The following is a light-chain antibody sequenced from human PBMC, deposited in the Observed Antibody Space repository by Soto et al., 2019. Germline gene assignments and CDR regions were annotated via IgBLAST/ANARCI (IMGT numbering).Light chain of an antibody. CDR2: GVS. J-gene: IGLJ3*02. V-gene: IGLV2-14*03. Sequence: QSALTQPASVSGSPGQSITISCTGTNSDVGDYNYVSWYQQHPGKAPKLVIYGVSNRPSGTSNRFSGSKSGNTASLTISGLQAEDEADYYCSSYTSTNTLLFGGGTKLTVL. CDR3: SSYTSTNTLL. CDR1: NSDVGDYNY.